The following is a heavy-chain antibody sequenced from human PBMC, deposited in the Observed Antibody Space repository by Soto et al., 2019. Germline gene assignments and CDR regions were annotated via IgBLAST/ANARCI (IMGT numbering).Heavy chain of an antibody. CDR3: ARTAAAGKYYYGMDV. J-gene: IGHJ6*02. CDR1: GYSFTSYW. Sequence: GESLKISCKGSGYSFTSYWIGWVRQMPGKGLECMGIIYPGESDTRYSPSFQGQVTISADKSISTAYLQWSSLKASDTAMYYCARTAAAGKYYYGMDVWGQGTTVTVSS. V-gene: IGHV5-51*01. CDR2: IYPGESDT. D-gene: IGHD6-13*01.